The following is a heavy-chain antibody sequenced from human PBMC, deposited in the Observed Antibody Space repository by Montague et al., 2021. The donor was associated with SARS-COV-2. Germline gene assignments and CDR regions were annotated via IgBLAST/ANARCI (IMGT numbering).Heavy chain of an antibody. V-gene: IGHV3-7*01. J-gene: IGHJ6*03. CDR1: GFTFSKFC. CDR3: VRATLYMDV. CDR2: IDPAGGAA. Sequence: SLRLSCAASGFTFSKFCMNWVRQAPGKGLEWVSNIDPAGGAAYYXDSVKGRFTVSRDNSRNSLYLQMNSLRVEDTAVYYCVRATLYMDVWGEGTTVAVSS.